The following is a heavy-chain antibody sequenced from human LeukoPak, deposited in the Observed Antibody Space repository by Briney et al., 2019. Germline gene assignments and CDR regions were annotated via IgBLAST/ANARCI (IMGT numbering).Heavy chain of an antibody. V-gene: IGHV3-53*01. J-gene: IGHJ6*02. CDR3: ARDRYSSGGLDV. CDR2: IYSGGDT. D-gene: IGHD3-22*01. CDR1: GFTVSSNY. Sequence: GGSLRLSRAASGFTVSSNYMSWVRQAPGKGLEWVSVIYSGGDTSYSDSVKGRFTISRDNSKNTLYLQMNSLRAEDTAVYYCARDRYSSGGLDVWGQGTTVTVSS.